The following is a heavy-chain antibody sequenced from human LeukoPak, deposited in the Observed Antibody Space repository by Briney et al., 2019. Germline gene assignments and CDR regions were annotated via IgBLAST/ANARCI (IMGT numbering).Heavy chain of an antibody. CDR2: ISAYNGNT. J-gene: IGHJ5*02. V-gene: IGHV1-18*01. Sequence: GASVKVSCKASGYTFTSYGVSWVRQAPGQGLEWMGWISAYNGNTNYAQKLQGRVTMTTDTSTSTAYMELRSLRSDDTAVYYCARELNDFWSGYKPKYNWFDPWGQGTLVTVSS. D-gene: IGHD3-3*01. CDR3: ARELNDFWSGYKPKYNWFDP. CDR1: GYTFTSYG.